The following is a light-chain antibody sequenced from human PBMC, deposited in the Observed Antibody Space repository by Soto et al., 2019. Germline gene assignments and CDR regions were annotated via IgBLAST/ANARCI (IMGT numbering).Light chain of an antibody. V-gene: IGKV1-39*01. CDR1: QRISNY. J-gene: IGKJ4*01. Sequence: DMEMTQSPSSLSASVGDRVTITCRDSQRISNYLTWYQHKPGKVPKRLLYAASSLQSGVPTRFSGSGSGTYYTLTIISLQPEDVATYYCQQSYDTPLTFGGGTKMEIK. CDR2: AAS. CDR3: QQSYDTPLT.